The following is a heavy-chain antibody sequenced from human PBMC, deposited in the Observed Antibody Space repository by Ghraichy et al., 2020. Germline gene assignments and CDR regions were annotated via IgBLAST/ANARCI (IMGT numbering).Heavy chain of an antibody. V-gene: IGHV3-30*04. J-gene: IGHJ6*02. D-gene: IGHD3-10*01. Sequence: GGSLRLSCAASGFTFSSYAMHWVRQAPGKGLEWVAVISYDGSNKYYADSVKGRFTISRDNSKNTLYLQMNSLRAEDTAVYYCARDQYGSGSYRYYGMDVWGQGTTVTVSS. CDR2: ISYDGSNK. CDR3: ARDQYGSGSYRYYGMDV. CDR1: GFTFSSYA.